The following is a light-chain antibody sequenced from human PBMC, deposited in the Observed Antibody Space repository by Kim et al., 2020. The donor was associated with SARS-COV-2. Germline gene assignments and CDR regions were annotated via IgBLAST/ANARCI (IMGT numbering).Light chain of an antibody. V-gene: IGLV3-1*01. Sequence: SYELIQPPSVYVSPGQTASITCSGTKLGDKYAYWYQQKPGQSPVLVIYQHTKRPSGISQRFSGSSSGNTATLTISPAQTMDEADYYCQAWDSSTAVFGGGTQLTVL. J-gene: IGLJ3*02. CDR2: QHT. CDR1: KLGDKY. CDR3: QAWDSSTAV.